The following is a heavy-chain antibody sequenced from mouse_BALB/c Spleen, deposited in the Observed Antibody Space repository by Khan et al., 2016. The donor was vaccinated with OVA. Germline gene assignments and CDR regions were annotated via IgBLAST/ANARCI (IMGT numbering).Heavy chain of an antibody. CDR3: ARRGYDEALCAY. V-gene: IGHV5-6*01. CDR1: GFTFSNYG. J-gene: IGHJ3*01. D-gene: IGHD2-2*01. CDR2: ITNGGSYT. Sequence: EVELVESGGDLVKPGGSLKLSCAASGFTFSNYGMSWVRQTPDKRLEWVATITNGGSYTYYPDSVKGRFTISSDNAKNTLYLQMSSLKSEDTAMYYCARRGYDEALCAYWGQGTLVTVSA.